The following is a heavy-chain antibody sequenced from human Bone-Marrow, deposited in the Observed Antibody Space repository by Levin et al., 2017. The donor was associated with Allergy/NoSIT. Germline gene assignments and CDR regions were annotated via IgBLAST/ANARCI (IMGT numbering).Heavy chain of an antibody. CDR3: AGSLLWFGELDY. CDR2: ISYDGSNK. J-gene: IGHJ4*02. CDR1: GFTFSSYA. V-gene: IGHV3-30-3*01. Sequence: PGGSLRLSCAASGFTFSSYAMHWVRQAPGKGLEWVAVISYDGSNKYYADSVKGRFTISRDNSKNTLYLQMNSLRAEDTAVYYCAGSLLWFGELDYWGQGTLVTVSS. D-gene: IGHD3-10*01.